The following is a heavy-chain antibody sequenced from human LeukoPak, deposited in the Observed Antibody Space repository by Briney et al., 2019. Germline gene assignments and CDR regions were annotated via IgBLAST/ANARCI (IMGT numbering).Heavy chain of an antibody. D-gene: IGHD2-2*01. V-gene: IGHV4-61*02. CDR2: FYVSGST. CDR3: AVGNCPTTSCYPGVAFDI. Sequence: PSQTLSLTCTVSGGSISSGSYYWSWIRQPAGKGLEWIGRFYVSGSTNYNPSLQSRVTISVDTSKNQFSLKLTSVTAADTAVYYCAVGNCPTTSCYPGVAFDIWGQGTMVTVSS. CDR1: GGSISSGSYY. J-gene: IGHJ3*02.